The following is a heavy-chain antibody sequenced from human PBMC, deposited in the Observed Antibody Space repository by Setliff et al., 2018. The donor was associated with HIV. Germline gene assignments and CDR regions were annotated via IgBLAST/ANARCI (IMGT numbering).Heavy chain of an antibody. CDR3: AREPAAGAYYFDY. CDR1: GGSISSGTDF. V-gene: IGHV4-61*02. Sequence: PSETLSLTCSVSGGSISSGTDFWSWIRQPAGEGLEWIGRIYTSGSTKYNPSLDSRVTISVDTSKNQFSLNLRSVTAADTAVYYCAREPAAGAYYFDYWGQGTLVTVSS. CDR2: IYTSGST. D-gene: IGHD6-13*01. J-gene: IGHJ4*02.